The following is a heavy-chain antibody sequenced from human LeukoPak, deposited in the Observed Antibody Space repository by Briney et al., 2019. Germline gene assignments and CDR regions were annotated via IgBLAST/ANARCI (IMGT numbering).Heavy chain of an antibody. CDR1: GGSINSYY. J-gene: IGHJ4*02. Sequence: SETLSLTCTVSGGSINSYYWSWIRQPAGKGLAWIGRIYSSGSTNYNPSLKSRVSMSVDTSKNQFSLKLTSVTAADTAVYYCARGGKATVVTMWGQGILVAVSS. D-gene: IGHD4-23*01. V-gene: IGHV4-4*07. CDR3: ARGGKATVVTM. CDR2: IYSSGST.